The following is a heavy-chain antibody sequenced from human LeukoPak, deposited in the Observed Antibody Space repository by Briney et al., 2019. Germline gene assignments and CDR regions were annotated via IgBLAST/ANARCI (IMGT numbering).Heavy chain of an antibody. J-gene: IGHJ6*04. Sequence: ASVKVSCKASGYTFTSYAMHWVRQAPGQRLEWMGWSNAGNGNTKYSQEFQGRVTITRDTSASTAYMELSSLRSEDMAVYYCASATLRCSGGSCYEMDVWGKGTTVTVSS. V-gene: IGHV1-3*02. D-gene: IGHD2-15*01. CDR1: GYTFTSYA. CDR3: ASATLRCSGGSCYEMDV. CDR2: SNAGNGNT.